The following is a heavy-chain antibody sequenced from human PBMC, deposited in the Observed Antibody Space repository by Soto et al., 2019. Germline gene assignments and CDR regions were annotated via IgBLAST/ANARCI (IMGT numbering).Heavy chain of an antibody. CDR2: INSDGSTT. J-gene: IGHJ4*02. V-gene: IGHV3-74*01. Sequence: GGSLRLSCAASGFTFSSYWMHWVRQAPGMGLVWVSRINSDGSTTTYADSVKGRFTISRDNAKNSLYLQMNSLRAEDTAVYYCASSSYYYDSSAYYNYWGQGTLVTVSS. CDR1: GFTFSSYW. CDR3: ASSSYYYDSSAYYNY. D-gene: IGHD3-22*01.